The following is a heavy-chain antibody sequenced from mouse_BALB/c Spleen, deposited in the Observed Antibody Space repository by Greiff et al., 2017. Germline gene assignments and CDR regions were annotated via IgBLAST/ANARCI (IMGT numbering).Heavy chain of an antibody. J-gene: IGHJ2*01. CDR2: ISYSGST. V-gene: IGHV3-2*02. CDR1: GYSITSDYA. CDR3: ARARGYYGFDY. D-gene: IGHD1-1*01. Sequence: EVQLQESGPGLVKPSQSLSLTCTVTGYSITSDYAWNWIRQFPGNKLEWMGYISYSGSTSYNPSLKSRISITRDTSKNQFFLQLNSVTTEDTATYYCARARGYYGFDYWGQGTTLTVSS.